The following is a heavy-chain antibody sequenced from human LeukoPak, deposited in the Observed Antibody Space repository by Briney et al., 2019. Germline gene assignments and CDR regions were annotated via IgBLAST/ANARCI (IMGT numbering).Heavy chain of an antibody. J-gene: IGHJ4*02. CDR1: GFIFRDFS. CDR2: MNEYGSEI. CDR3: VKTLGSGGGFDY. V-gene: IGHV3-7*03. D-gene: IGHD6-19*01. Sequence: GGSLRLSCSVSGFIFRDFSMSWVRQAPGKGLEWVAKMNEYGSEIFYMDSVKGRFTISRDNGKNSLYLQMNSLRAEDTAVYYCVKTLGSGGGFDYWGQGTLVTVSS.